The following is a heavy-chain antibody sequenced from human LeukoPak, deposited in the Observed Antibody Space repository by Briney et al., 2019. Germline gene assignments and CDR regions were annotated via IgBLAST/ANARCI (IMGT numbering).Heavy chain of an antibody. Sequence: SETLSLTCTVSGGSIRSYYWSWIRQPPGKGLEWIGYIYYSGSTNYSPSLKSRVTISVDTSKNQFSLKLSSVTAADMALYYCARGYGPHTSGWDYWGQGTLVTVPS. CDR2: IYYSGST. V-gene: IGHV4-59*01. CDR3: ARGYGPHTSGWDY. D-gene: IGHD6-19*01. J-gene: IGHJ4*02. CDR1: GGSIRSYY.